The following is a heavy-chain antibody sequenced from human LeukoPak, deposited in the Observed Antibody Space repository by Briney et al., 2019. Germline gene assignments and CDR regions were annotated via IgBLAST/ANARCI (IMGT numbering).Heavy chain of an antibody. V-gene: IGHV4-4*07. CDR2: ITASGST. CDR1: GGSISGHY. CDR3: ARDGERHSSGWD. D-gene: IGHD6-19*01. J-gene: IGHJ4*02. Sequence: PSETLSLTCTVSGGSISGHYWSWIRQPAGEGLEWIGRITASGSTNCNPSLRGRVTMSVDTSKSHFSLKLSSVTAADTAVYYCARDGERHSSGWDWGQGT.